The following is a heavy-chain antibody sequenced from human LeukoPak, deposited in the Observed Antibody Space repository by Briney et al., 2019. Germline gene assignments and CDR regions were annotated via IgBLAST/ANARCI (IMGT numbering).Heavy chain of an antibody. J-gene: IGHJ6*02. D-gene: IGHD5-12*01. V-gene: IGHV3-23*01. Sequence: GGSLRLSCAASGFTFSSYAMSWVRQAPGKGLEWVSAISGSGGSTYYADSVKGRFTISRDNSKNTLYLQMNSLRAEDTAVYYCAWRMVARYYYYGMDVWGQGTTVTVSS. CDR2: ISGSGGST. CDR1: GFTFSSYA. CDR3: AWRMVARYYYYGMDV.